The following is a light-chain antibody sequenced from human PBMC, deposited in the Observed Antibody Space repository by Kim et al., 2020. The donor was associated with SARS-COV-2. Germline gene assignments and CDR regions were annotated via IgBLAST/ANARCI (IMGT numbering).Light chain of an antibody. CDR3: QAWDNTWV. CDR1: KLGDKY. Sequence: SVSPGQTVTITCSGDKLGDKYSSWYQQQPGQAPVLVIYQDTKRPSGIPERFAGSNSGNIATLTISGAQAMDEADYYCQAWDNTWVFGGGTQLTVL. V-gene: IGLV3-1*01. J-gene: IGLJ3*02. CDR2: QDT.